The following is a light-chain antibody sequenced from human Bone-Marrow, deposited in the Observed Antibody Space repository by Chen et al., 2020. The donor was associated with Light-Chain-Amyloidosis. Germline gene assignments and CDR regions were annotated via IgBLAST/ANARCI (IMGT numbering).Light chain of an antibody. V-gene: IGLV3-21*02. CDR3: QVWDRSSDRPV. J-gene: IGLJ3*02. CDR2: DDS. CDR1: NIGSTS. Sequence: SYVLTQPSSVSVAPGQTATIACGGNNIGSTSVHWYQQTPGQAPLLVVYDDSDRPSGIPERLSGSNSGNTATLTIGRVEAGDEADEYCQVWDRSSDRPVFGGGTKLTVL.